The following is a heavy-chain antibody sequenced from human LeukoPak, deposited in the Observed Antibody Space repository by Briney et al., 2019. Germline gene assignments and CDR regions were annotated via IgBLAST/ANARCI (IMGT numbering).Heavy chain of an antibody. CDR1: GFTFSSYA. D-gene: IGHD3-9*01. Sequence: PGGSLRLSCAASGFTFSSYAMSWVRQAPGKGLEWVSAISGSGGSTYYADSVKGRFTISRDNSKNTLYLQMNSLRAEDTAVYYCAKDNYDILTGYEYYFDYWGQGTLVTVSS. J-gene: IGHJ4*02. CDR2: ISGSGGST. CDR3: AKDNYDILTGYEYYFDY. V-gene: IGHV3-23*01.